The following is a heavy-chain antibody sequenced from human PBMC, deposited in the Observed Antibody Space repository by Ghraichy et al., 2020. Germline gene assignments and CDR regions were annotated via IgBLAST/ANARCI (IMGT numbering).Heavy chain of an antibody. CDR1: GGSISSYY. J-gene: IGHJ5*02. V-gene: IGHV4-59*01. Sequence: SETLSLTCTVSGGSISSYYWSWIRQPPGKGLEWIGYIYYSGSTNYNPSLKSRVTISVDTSKNQFSLKLSSVTAADTAVYYCARGNQLLSKKGWFDPWGQGTLVTVSS. CDR3: ARGNQLLSKKGWFDP. D-gene: IGHD2-2*01. CDR2: IYYSGST.